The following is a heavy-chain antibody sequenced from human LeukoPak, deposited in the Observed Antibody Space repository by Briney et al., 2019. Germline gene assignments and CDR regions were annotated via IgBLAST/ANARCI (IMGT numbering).Heavy chain of an antibody. CDR1: GRSISSYY. D-gene: IGHD5-12*01. CDR3: ARGGSGYDWFDP. V-gene: IGHV4-59*01. Sequence: SETLSLICTVSGRSISSYYWSWIRQPPGKGLEWIGYISYSGSTNYNPSLKSRVTISGDTSKHQFSLKLRSVTAADTAVYYCARGGSGYDWFDPWGQGTLVTVSS. J-gene: IGHJ5*02. CDR2: ISYSGST.